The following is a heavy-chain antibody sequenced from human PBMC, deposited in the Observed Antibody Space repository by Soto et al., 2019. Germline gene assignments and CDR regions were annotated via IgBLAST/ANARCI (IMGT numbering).Heavy chain of an antibody. CDR3: ARDVGGNSGFGVPLYYFDY. V-gene: IGHV3-33*01. CDR2: IWYDGSNK. Sequence: RPGGSLRLSCAASGFTFSSYGMHWVRQAPGKGLEWVAVIWYDGSNKYYADSVKGRFTISRDNSKNTLYLQMNSLRAEDTAVYYCARDVGGNSGFGVPLYYFDYWGQGTLVTVSS. CDR1: GFTFSSYG. D-gene: IGHD3-10*01. J-gene: IGHJ4*02.